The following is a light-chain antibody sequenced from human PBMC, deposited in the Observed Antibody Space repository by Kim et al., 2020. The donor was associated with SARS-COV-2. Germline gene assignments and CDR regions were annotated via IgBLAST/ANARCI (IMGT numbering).Light chain of an antibody. J-gene: IGLJ2*01. CDR1: SLRDYY. V-gene: IGLV3-19*01. Sequence: ALGQTVPITCQGDSLRDYYASWYHQRPGQAPKLVMYGKDNRPSGISVRFSGSGSGSTASLTITGAQAEDEGEYYCNCRDNRGNYLLFGGGTQLTVL. CDR2: GKD. CDR3: NCRDNRGNYLL.